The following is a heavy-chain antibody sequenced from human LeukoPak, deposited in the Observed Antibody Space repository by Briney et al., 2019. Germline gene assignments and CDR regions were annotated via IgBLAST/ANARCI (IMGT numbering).Heavy chain of an antibody. CDR3: ARGLPSIAALSTI. V-gene: IGHV4-59*08. D-gene: IGHD6-6*01. Sequence: SETLSLTCTVSGGYISGYYWSLIRQPPGKGLEWIGNINDSGSSNYTPSLERRVTISVDTTKNHFSLKIPSVTAAGTAVYYCARGLPSIAALSTIWGQGTLATVSS. CDR2: INDSGSS. J-gene: IGHJ3*02. CDR1: GGYISGYY.